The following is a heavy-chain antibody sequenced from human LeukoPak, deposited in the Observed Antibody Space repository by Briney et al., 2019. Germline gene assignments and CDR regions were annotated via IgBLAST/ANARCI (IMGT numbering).Heavy chain of an antibody. J-gene: IGHJ5*02. Sequence: GGSLRLSCAASGFTFSTYAMSWVRQALGKGLEWVSLIYSGGSTYYADSVKGRFTISRDNSKNTLYLQMKSLRAEDTAVYYCARLYYDILTGYGWFDPWGQGTLVTVSS. D-gene: IGHD3-9*01. V-gene: IGHV3-53*01. CDR1: GFTFSTYA. CDR3: ARLYYDILTGYGWFDP. CDR2: IYSGGST.